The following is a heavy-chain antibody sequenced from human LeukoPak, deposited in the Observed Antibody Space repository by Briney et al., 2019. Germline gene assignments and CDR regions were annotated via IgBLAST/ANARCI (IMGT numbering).Heavy chain of an antibody. V-gene: IGHV4-39*01. Sequence: SETLSLTCTVSGGSISSSSYYWGWIRQPPGKGLEWIGSIYYSGSTYYNPSLKSRVTISVDTSKNQFSLKLSSVTAADTAVYYCARLRSPDITMIVGAFDIWGQGTMVTVSP. CDR3: ARLRSPDITMIVGAFDI. CDR1: GGSISSSSYY. J-gene: IGHJ3*02. CDR2: IYYSGST. D-gene: IGHD3-22*01.